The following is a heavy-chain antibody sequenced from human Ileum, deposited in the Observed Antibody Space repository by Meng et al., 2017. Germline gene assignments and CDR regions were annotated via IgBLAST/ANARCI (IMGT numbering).Heavy chain of an antibody. V-gene: IGHV3-74*01. J-gene: IGHJ4*02. CDR3: VRDGANYFDP. CDR2: INCDGTGI. CDR1: GFTFSCYW. D-gene: IGHD3-16*01. Sequence: QLVEPGGGLGPPWGSLGRSCAGSGFTFSCYWMHSVRHVTGNSLVWLRHINCDGTGISYGDSVRRRFTISRDNANNTLLLVTNSLTVEDTAVYYCVRDGANYFDPWGQGTLVTVSS.